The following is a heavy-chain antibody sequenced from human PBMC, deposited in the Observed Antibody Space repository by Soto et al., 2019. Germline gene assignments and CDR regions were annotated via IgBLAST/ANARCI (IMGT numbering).Heavy chain of an antibody. J-gene: IGHJ4*02. CDR2: TYYRSKWYN. D-gene: IGHD3-9*01. CDR1: GDSVSSNSSA. CDR3: ARDRGDILTGYPSPYFDY. V-gene: IGHV6-1*01. Sequence: SQTLSLTCAISGDSVSSNSSAWNWIRQSPSRGLEWLGRTYYRSKWYNDYAVSVKSRITINPDTSKNQFSLQLNSVTPEDTAVYYCARDRGDILTGYPSPYFDYWGQGTLVTVSS.